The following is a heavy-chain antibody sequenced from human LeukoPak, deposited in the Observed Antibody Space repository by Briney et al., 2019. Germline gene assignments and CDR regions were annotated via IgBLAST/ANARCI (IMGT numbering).Heavy chain of an antibody. CDR3: ARGPPCTYYFDC. D-gene: IGHD2-8*01. Sequence: ASVKVSCKASGYTFTSYDINWVRQATGQGLEWMGWMNPNSGNTGYAQKFQGRVTMTRNTSISTAYMELSSLRSEDTAVYYCARGPPCTYYFDCWGQGTLVTVSS. J-gene: IGHJ4*02. CDR1: GYTFTSYD. CDR2: MNPNSGNT. V-gene: IGHV1-8*01.